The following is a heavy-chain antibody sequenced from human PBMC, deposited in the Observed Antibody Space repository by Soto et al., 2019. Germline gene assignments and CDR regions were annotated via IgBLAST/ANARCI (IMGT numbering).Heavy chain of an antibody. Sequence: SETLSLTCTVSGGSISSGGYYWSWIRQHPGKGLEWIGYIYYSGSTYYNPSLKSRVTISVDTSKNQFSLKLSSVTAADTAVYYCARVKGSRMDVWGKGTTVTVSS. D-gene: IGHD3-22*01. CDR3: ARVKGSRMDV. V-gene: IGHV4-31*03. J-gene: IGHJ6*04. CDR1: GGSISSGGYY. CDR2: IYYSGST.